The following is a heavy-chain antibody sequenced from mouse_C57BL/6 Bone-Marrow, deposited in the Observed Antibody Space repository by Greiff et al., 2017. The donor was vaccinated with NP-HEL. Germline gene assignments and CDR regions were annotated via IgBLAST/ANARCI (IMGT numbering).Heavy chain of an antibody. D-gene: IGHD3-1*01. CDR3: ARWGYGGLYAMDY. V-gene: IGHV1-26*01. Sequence: VQLQQSGPELVKPGASVKISCKASGYTFTDYYMNWVKQSHGKSLEWIGDINPNNGGTSYNQKFKGKATLTVDKSSSTAYMELRSLTSEDSAVYYCARWGYGGLYAMDYWGQGTSVTVSS. CDR1: GYTFTDYY. CDR2: INPNNGGT. J-gene: IGHJ4*01.